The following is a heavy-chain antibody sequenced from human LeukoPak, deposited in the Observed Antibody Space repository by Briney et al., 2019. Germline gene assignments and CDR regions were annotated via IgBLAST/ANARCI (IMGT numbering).Heavy chain of an antibody. CDR2: IYYSGST. V-gene: IGHV4-59*01. D-gene: IGHD6-6*01. J-gene: IGHJ3*02. CDR3: ARDGGYSSSPSSDGFAI. Sequence: SETLSLTCTVSGGSISSYYWSWIRQPPGKGLEWIGYIYYSGSTNYNPSLKSRVTISVDTSKNQFSLKLSSVTAADTAVYYCARDGGYSSSPSSDGFAIWGQGTMVTVSS. CDR1: GGSISSYY.